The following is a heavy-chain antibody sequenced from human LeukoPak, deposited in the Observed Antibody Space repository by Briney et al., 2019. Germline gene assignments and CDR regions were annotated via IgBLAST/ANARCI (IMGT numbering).Heavy chain of an antibody. D-gene: IGHD5-12*01. J-gene: IGHJ3*02. Sequence: PSETLSLTCTVSGGSISSGGYYWSWNRQHPGKGLEWIGYIYYSGSTYYNPSLKSRVTISVDTSKNQFSLKLSSVTAADTAVYYCARPYSGNEHLDAFDIWGQGTMVTVSS. CDR3: ARPYSGNEHLDAFDI. CDR1: GGSISSGGYY. V-gene: IGHV4-31*03. CDR2: IYYSGST.